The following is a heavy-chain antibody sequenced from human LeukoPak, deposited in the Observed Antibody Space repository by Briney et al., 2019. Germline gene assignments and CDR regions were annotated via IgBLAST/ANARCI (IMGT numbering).Heavy chain of an antibody. D-gene: IGHD6-19*01. CDR2: FSGSGSPT. CDR3: AKYTSGWALDY. CDR1: GFSVSNNG. Sequence: GGSLRLSCAASGFSVSNNGMSWVRQAPGKGLEWVSAFSGSGSPTYYADSVKGRFTISRDNSKNTLYLQMNSLRAEDTAVYYCAKYTSGWALDYWGQGTLVTVSS. J-gene: IGHJ4*02. V-gene: IGHV3-23*01.